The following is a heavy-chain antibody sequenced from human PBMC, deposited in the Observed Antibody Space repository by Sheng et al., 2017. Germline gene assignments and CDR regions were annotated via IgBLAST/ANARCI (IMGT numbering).Heavy chain of an antibody. V-gene: IGHV4-38-2*01. CDR2: IYHSGST. J-gene: IGHJ4*02. CDR1: GYSISSGYY. D-gene: IGHD2-8*01. Sequence: QVQLQESGPGLVKPSETLSLTCAVSGYSISSGYYWGWIRQPPGKGLEWIGSIYHSGSTYYNPSLKSRVTISVDTSKNQFSLKLSSVTAADTAVYYCARGVLDIVLMVYARTHYFDYWGQGTLVTVSS. CDR3: ARGVLDIVLMVYARTHYFDY.